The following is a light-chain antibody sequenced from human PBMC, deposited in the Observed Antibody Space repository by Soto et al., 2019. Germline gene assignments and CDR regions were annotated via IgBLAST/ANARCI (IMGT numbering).Light chain of an antibody. Sequence: QSVLTQPASVSGTRGQSITISCTGTSSDVGGYNYVSWYQQHPGKAPKLMIYDVSNRPPGVSNRFSGSKSGNTASLTISRLQAEDEADYYFSSYTSSSTGVVGTGTKVPVL. CDR2: DVS. V-gene: IGLV2-14*01. CDR3: SSYTSSSTGV. CDR1: SSDVGGYNY. J-gene: IGLJ1*01.